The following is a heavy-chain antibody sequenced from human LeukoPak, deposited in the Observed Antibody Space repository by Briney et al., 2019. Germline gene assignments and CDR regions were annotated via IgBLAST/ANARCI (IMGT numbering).Heavy chain of an antibody. V-gene: IGHV3-48*03. Sequence: PGGSLRLSCAASGFTFSNFEMNWVRQAPGKGLEWISYISSRSSTIFYADSVKGRFTISRDNAKNSLYLQMNNPRAEDTAIYYCARDRDTTFLRADYWGQGTLVTVSS. CDR3: ARDRDTTFLRADY. J-gene: IGHJ4*02. CDR2: ISSRSSTI. CDR1: GFTFSNFE. D-gene: IGHD1-1*01.